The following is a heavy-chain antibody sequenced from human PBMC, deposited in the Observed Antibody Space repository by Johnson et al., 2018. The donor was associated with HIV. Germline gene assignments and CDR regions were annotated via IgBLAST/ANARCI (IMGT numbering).Heavy chain of an antibody. CDR2: IWYDGSNK. CDR1: GFTFSSYG. Sequence: QMLLVESGGGVVQPGKSLKVSCAASGFTFSSYGMHWVRQAPGKGLEWVAVIWYDGSNKYYADSVKGRFTISRDNSKYTLYLQMNSLRAEDTAVYYCARERRANWDPNDAFDIWGQGTMVTVSS. J-gene: IGHJ3*02. CDR3: ARERRANWDPNDAFDI. D-gene: IGHD7-27*01. V-gene: IGHV3-33*08.